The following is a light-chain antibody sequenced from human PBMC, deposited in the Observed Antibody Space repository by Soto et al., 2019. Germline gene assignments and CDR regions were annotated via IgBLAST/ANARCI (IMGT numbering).Light chain of an antibody. CDR1: SSDVGGYNY. Sequence: QSALTQPPSASGSPRQSVTISCTGTSSDVGGYNYVSWYQQHPGKAPKLMIYEVSKRPSGVPDRFSGSKAGNTASLTVSGLQAEDEADYYCSSYAGSHNVVFGGGTQLTVL. V-gene: IGLV2-8*01. J-gene: IGLJ2*01. CDR2: EVS. CDR3: SSYAGSHNVV.